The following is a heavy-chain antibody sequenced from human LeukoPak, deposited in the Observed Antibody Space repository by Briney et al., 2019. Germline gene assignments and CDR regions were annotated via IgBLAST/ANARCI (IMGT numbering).Heavy chain of an antibody. V-gene: IGHV3-53*01. CDR3: AAAHPVDLAWWY. CDR2: IYSGGST. Sequence: GGSLRLSCAASGFTFSSYAMSWVRQAPGKGLEWVSVIYSGGSTYYADSVKGRFTISRDNSKNTLYLQMNSLRAEDTAVYYCAAAHPVDLAWWYWGQGTLVTVSS. D-gene: IGHD6-13*01. CDR1: GFTFSSYA. J-gene: IGHJ4*02.